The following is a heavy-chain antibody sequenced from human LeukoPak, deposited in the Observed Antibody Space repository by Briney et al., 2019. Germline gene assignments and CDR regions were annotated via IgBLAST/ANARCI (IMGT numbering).Heavy chain of an antibody. CDR2: IYHSGST. CDR3: ARLSGAPVRHPIYHFDY. V-gene: IGHV4-38-2*01. Sequence: AETLSLTCVVSGYSISSGYYWGWVRQPPGKELEWIGNIYHSGSTYRNPSLKSRVTISLDTSKNQFSLKLSSVTAADTAMYYCARLSGAPVRHPIYHFDYWGQGTLVTVSS. D-gene: IGHD1-26*01. CDR1: GYSISSGYY. J-gene: IGHJ4*02.